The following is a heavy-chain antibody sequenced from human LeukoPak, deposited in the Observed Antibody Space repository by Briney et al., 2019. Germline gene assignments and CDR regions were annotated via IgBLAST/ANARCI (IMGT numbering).Heavy chain of an antibody. CDR3: VNQISGWVY. Sequence: GGSLRLSCAASGFTFSSYAMSWARQAPGKGLEWVSGISGNGGGTYYADSVKGRFTISRDNSKNTLYLQMSSLRPEDTAVYYCVNQISGWVYWGQGTLVTVSS. J-gene: IGHJ4*02. CDR1: GFTFSSYA. D-gene: IGHD6-19*01. V-gene: IGHV3-23*01. CDR2: ISGNGGGT.